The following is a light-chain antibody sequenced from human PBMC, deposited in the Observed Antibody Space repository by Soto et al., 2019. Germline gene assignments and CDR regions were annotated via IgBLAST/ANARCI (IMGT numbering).Light chain of an antibody. CDR3: PQYGSSPWT. V-gene: IGKV3-20*01. CDR1: QSVSSSF. CDR2: STS. Sequence: EIVLTQSPPTLSLSPGERATLSCRASQSVSSSFVAWFQQKPGQAPRLLIYSTSSRATGIPDRFSGSGSGTDFTLTINRLEPEDLAMYFCPQYGSSPWTFGQGTKVDIK. J-gene: IGKJ1*01.